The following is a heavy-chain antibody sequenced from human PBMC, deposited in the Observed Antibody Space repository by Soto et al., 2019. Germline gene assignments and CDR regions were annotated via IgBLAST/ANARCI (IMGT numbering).Heavy chain of an antibody. D-gene: IGHD4-17*01. CDR1: GGSISSYY. CDR3: ARHHKLRIYGDYVAFDI. V-gene: IGHV4-59*08. Sequence: TSETLSLTCTVSGGSISSYYLSWIRQPPGKGLEWIGYIYYSGSTNYNPSLKSRVTISVDTSKNQFSLKLSSVTAADTAAYYCARHHKLRIYGDYVAFDIWGQGTMVTVSS. J-gene: IGHJ3*02. CDR2: IYYSGST.